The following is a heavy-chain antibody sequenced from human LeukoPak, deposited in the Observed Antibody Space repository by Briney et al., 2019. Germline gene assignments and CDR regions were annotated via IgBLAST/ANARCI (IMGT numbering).Heavy chain of an antibody. J-gene: IGHJ4*02. CDR2: ISYDGSNK. Sequence: GGSLRLSCAASRFSLSTYAMNWLRQAPGKGREWVAVISYDGSNKYYADSVKGRFTISRDNSKNTLYLQMSSLRSEDTAVYYCAKDSTTLTLTFDYWGQGTLVTVSS. D-gene: IGHD4-11*01. V-gene: IGHV3-30*18. CDR3: AKDSTTLTLTFDY. CDR1: RFSLSTYA.